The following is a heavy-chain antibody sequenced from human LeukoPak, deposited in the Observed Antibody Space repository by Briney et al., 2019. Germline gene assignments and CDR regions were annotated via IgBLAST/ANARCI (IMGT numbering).Heavy chain of an antibody. CDR2: IYTSGST. D-gene: IGHD3-10*01. J-gene: IGHJ5*02. CDR3: ARGAYYYGSGGNWFDP. V-gene: IGHV4-4*07. Sequence: SETLSLTCTVSGGSISSYYWSWIRQPAGKGLEWIGRIYTSGSTNYNPSLKSRVTISVDTSKNQFSLKLSSVTAADTAVYYCARGAYYYGSGGNWFDPWGQGTLVTVSS. CDR1: GGSISSYY.